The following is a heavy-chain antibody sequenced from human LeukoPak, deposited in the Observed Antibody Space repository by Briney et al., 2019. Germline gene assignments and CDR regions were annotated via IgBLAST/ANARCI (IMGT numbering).Heavy chain of an antibody. CDR2: MYHSGGT. CDR1: GGSISSSNW. V-gene: IGHV4-4*02. J-gene: IGHJ3*02. Sequence: SETLSLTCAVSGGSISSSNWWSWVRQPPGKGLEWIGEMYHSGGTNYNPSLKSRVTISVDKSKNQFSLKLSSVTAADTAVYYCARITFGGVIVNAFDIWGQGTMVTVSS. D-gene: IGHD3-16*02. CDR3: ARITFGGVIVNAFDI.